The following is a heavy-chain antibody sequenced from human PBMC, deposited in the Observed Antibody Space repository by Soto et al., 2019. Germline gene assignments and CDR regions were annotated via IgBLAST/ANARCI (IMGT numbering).Heavy chain of an antibody. CDR3: ARLRYFDWSINYYFDY. D-gene: IGHD3-9*01. V-gene: IGHV4-59*01. CDR2: IYYSGST. Sequence: PSETLSLTCTVSGGSISSYYWSWIRQPPGKGLEWIGYIYYSGSTNYNPSLKSRVTISVDTSKNQFSLKLSSVTAADTALFYCARLRYFDWSINYYFDYWGQGTLVTVSS. CDR1: GGSISSYY. J-gene: IGHJ4*02.